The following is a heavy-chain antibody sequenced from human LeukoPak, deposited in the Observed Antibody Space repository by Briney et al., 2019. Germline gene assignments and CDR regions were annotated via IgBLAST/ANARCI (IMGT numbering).Heavy chain of an antibody. J-gene: IGHJ4*02. Sequence: SETLSLTCTASGVSISTYYWSWIRQPPGKGLEWIGYIYYNGATNYNPSLKSRVSVSIDTAKNKFSLKMRSMTAADSGVYYCARHVLELGVDYWGQGTLVTVSS. V-gene: IGHV4-59*01. CDR2: IYYNGAT. D-gene: IGHD1-7*01. CDR3: ARHVLELGVDY. CDR1: GVSISTYY.